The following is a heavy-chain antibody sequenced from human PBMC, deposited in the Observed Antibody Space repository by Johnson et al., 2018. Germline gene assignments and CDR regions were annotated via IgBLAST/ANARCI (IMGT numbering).Heavy chain of an antibody. D-gene: IGHD6-19*01. J-gene: IGHJ4*02. CDR3: AEENKVYSSGWSQIEY. Sequence: VQLLESGGGLVQPGGSLRLSCAASGFTLSTYWMTWVRQAPGKGLEWVANINQDGSEKYYVGSVKGRFTISRDNAKNSLYLQMNSLRAEDTAIYYCAEENKVYSSGWSQIEYWGQGTLVTVSS. CDR1: GFTLSTYW. CDR2: INQDGSEK. V-gene: IGHV3-7*03.